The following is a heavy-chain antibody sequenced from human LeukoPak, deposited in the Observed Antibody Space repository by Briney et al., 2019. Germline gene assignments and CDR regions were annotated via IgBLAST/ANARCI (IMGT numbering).Heavy chain of an antibody. V-gene: IGHV3-74*01. J-gene: IGHJ6*02. CDR2: INSDGSST. Sequence: GGSLRLSCAASGFTFSSYWMHWVRQPPGKGLVWVSRINSDGSSTSYADSVKGRFTISRDNAKNTLYLQMNSLRAEDTAVYYCARDSYSYRPPYYYYGMDVWGQGTTVTVSS. D-gene: IGHD5-18*01. CDR3: ARDSYSYRPPYYYYGMDV. CDR1: GFTFSSYW.